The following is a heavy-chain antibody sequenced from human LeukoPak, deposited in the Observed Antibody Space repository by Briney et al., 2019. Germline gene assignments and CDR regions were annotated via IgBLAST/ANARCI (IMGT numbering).Heavy chain of an antibody. J-gene: IGHJ4*02. V-gene: IGHV3-49*04. CDR1: GFTFGDYA. D-gene: IGHD3-3*01. CDR3: TREGPSYDFWSGYAPPDY. CDR2: IRSKAYGGTT. Sequence: PGGSLRLSCTASGFTFGDYAMSWVRQAPGKGLEWVGFIRSKAYGGTTEYAASVKGRFTISRDDSKSITYLQMNSLKTEDTAVYYCTREGPSYDFWSGYAPPDYWGQGTLVTVSS.